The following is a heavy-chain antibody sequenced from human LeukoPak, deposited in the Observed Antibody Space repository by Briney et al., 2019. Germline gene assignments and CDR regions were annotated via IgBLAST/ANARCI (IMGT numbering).Heavy chain of an antibody. CDR3: AKDPVSAAVTRNFDY. CDR1: GSTFSAYA. D-gene: IGHD4-17*01. CDR2: ISGGGTTT. J-gene: IGHJ4*02. Sequence: PGGSLRLSCAASGSTFSAYAMSWVRQAPGKGLEWVSGISGGGTTTYYADSAKGRFTISRDNSKNTLYLQMNIMTADDTAVYYCAKDPVSAAVTRNFDYWGQGTLVTVS. V-gene: IGHV3-23*01.